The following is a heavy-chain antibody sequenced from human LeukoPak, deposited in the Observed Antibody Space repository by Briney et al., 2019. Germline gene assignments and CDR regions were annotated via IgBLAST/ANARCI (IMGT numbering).Heavy chain of an antibody. Sequence: GGSLRLSCAVSGFTFSGYGMSWVRQAPGKGLKWVSAISGSGGSTYYAGSVKGRFTISRDNSKNTLYLQTNSLRAEDTAVYYCAKTIAAAGTGCLDYWGQGTLVTVSS. J-gene: IGHJ4*02. V-gene: IGHV3-23*01. D-gene: IGHD6-13*01. CDR2: ISGSGGST. CDR1: GFTFSGYG. CDR3: AKTIAAAGTGCLDY.